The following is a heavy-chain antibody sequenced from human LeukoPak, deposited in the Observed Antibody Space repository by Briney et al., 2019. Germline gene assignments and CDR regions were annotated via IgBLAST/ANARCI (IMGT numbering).Heavy chain of an antibody. J-gene: IGHJ4*02. CDR3: TRDWGGVAAGIDY. V-gene: IGHV3-7*01. D-gene: IGHD6-13*01. Sequence: GKSLKTSCKGSGYRFTSYWIGWVRQAPGKGLEWVANIKTDGSEKYYVDSVKGRFTISRDNAKNSLSLQMNSLSAEDTAVYYCTRDWGGVAAGIDYWGQGTLVTVSS. CDR2: IKTDGSEK. CDR1: GYRFTSYW.